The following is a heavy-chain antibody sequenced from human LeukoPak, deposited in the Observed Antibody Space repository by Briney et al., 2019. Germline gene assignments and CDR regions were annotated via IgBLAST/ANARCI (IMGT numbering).Heavy chain of an antibody. D-gene: IGHD5-24*01. Sequence: GGSLGLSCAASGFTFRSYWMHWVRQAPGKGLEWVSRVIRDGSSTNYADSVKGRFTISRDNAKNTLYLQMSSLRAEDTAVYLCVRDGDDFNFDYWGQGSLVTVSS. J-gene: IGHJ4*02. CDR2: VIRDGSST. CDR3: VRDGDDFNFDY. V-gene: IGHV3-74*01. CDR1: GFTFRSYW.